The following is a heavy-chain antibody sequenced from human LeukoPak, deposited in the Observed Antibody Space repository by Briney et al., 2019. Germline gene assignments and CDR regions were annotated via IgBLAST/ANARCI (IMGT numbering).Heavy chain of an antibody. J-gene: IGHJ6*01. V-gene: IGHV4-34*01. CDR1: GGSFTDYY. D-gene: IGHD3-9*01. CDR2: IHHTAGT. Sequence: SETLSLTCAVYGGSFTDYYWSWIRHLPGKGLEWIGEIHHTAGTNYNPSLKSRVTISADTSKNQFSQKLTSVTAADTAVFYCARGPVRDDGLTGNSYYYGLDVWGQGTTVTVSS. CDR3: ARGPVRDDGLTGNSYYYGLDV.